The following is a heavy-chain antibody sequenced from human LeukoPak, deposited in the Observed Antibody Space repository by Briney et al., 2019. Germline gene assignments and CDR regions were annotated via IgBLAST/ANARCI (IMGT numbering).Heavy chain of an antibody. CDR2: IIPIFGTA. CDR1: GYTFTGYY. CDR3: ATRIAAAGTSSTVREFDY. D-gene: IGHD6-13*01. J-gene: IGHJ4*02. Sequence: ASMKVSCKASGYTFTGYYMHWVRQAPGQGLEWMGGIIPIFGTANYAQKFQGRVTITADESTSTAYMELSSLRSEDTAVYYCATRIAAAGTSSTVREFDYWGQGTLVTVSS. V-gene: IGHV1-69*13.